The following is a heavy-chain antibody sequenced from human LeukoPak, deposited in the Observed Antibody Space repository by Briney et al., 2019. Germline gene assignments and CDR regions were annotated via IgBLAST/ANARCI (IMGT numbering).Heavy chain of an antibody. CDR2: IYYSGST. CDR3: ARGGSELGFTTYFDY. D-gene: IGHD7-27*01. CDR1: GGSISSSSYY. V-gene: IGHV4-39*01. Sequence: KPSETLSLTCTVSGGSISSSSYYWGWIRQPPGKGLEWIGSIYYSGSTYYNPSLKSRVTISVDTSKNQFSLKLSSVTAADTAVYYCARGGSELGFTTYFDYWGQGTLVTVSS. J-gene: IGHJ4*02.